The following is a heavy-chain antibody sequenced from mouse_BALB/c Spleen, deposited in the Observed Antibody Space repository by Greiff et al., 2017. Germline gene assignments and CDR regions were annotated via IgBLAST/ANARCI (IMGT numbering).Heavy chain of an antibody. Sequence: EVQLQQSGTVLARPGASVKMSCKASGYTFTSYWMHWVKQRPGQGLEWIGAIYPGNSDTSYNQKFKGKAKLTAVTSTSTAYMELSSLTNEDSAVYYCTDYYGSSHFDYWGQGTTLTVSS. CDR1: GYTFTSYW. CDR2: IYPGNSDT. V-gene: IGHV1-5*01. CDR3: TDYYGSSHFDY. D-gene: IGHD1-1*01. J-gene: IGHJ2*01.